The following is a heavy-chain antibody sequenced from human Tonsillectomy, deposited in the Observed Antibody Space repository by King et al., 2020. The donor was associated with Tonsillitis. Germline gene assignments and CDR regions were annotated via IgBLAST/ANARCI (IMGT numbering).Heavy chain of an antibody. CDR3: ATACSYDGGGSQYRFFAL. CDR1: GFTFNKFW. J-gene: IGHJ2*01. Sequence: VQLVESGGGLVQPGGSLRLSCAASGFTFNKFWMHWVRQAPGKGLEWVASIKEDGSEELYVDSVKGRFTISSDNARNSVFMQLNSLRAEDTAVYSCATACSYDGGGSQYRFFALWGRGTLVTVSS. CDR2: IKEDGSEE. D-gene: IGHD3-22*01. V-gene: IGHV3-7*01.